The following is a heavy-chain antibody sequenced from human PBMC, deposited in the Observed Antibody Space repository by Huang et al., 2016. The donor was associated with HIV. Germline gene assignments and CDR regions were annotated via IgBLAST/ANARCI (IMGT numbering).Heavy chain of an antibody. V-gene: IGHV1-18*01. CDR3: ARERYYYDRSGYYTPVEYFHH. CDR1: GYTFTNYA. D-gene: IGHD3-22*01. J-gene: IGHJ1*01. Sequence: QVQLVQSGAEVKKPGASVKVSCKASGYTFTNYAINWVRQAPGQSLEWMGWISGYNGKTNYAQEVQGRVTMTKDTSTSTAYMVLRSLISDDTAVYYCARERYYYDRSGYYTPVEYFHHWGQGTLVTVSS. CDR2: ISGYNGKT.